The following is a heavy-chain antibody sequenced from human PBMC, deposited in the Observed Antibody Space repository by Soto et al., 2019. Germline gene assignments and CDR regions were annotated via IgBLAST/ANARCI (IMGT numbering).Heavy chain of an antibody. V-gene: IGHV3-74*01. D-gene: IGHD3-3*01. CDR2: IKSDGTVT. CDR1: GITFSTYR. CDR3: ARANYDFWSGYYLDY. J-gene: IGHJ4*02. Sequence: EVQMVECGGGLVQPGGSLRLSYVVSGITFSTYRMHWVSQAPGKGLVWVSHIKSDGTVTHYTDSVRGRFIISRDNAKNTLFLQINSLRAEDTAVYYCARANYDFWSGYYLDYWGQGTLVTVSS.